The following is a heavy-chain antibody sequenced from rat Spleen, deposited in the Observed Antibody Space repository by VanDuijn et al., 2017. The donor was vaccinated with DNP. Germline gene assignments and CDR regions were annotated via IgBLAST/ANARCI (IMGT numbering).Heavy chain of an antibody. Sequence: EVQLVESGGGLVQPGNSLKLSCAASGFTFSDYAMAWVRQSPKKGLEWVATIIYDGSRTYYRDSVKGRFTISRDNAKSTLYLQMDSLRSEDAATYYCATHHTTGDFDYWGQGVMVTVSS. D-gene: IGHD1-7*01. CDR2: IIYDGSRT. CDR1: GFTFSDYA. CDR3: ATHHTTGDFDY. V-gene: IGHV5S10*01. J-gene: IGHJ2*01.